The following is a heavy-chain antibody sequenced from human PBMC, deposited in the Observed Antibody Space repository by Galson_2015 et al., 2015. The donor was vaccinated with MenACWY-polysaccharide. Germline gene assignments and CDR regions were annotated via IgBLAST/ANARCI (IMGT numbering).Heavy chain of an antibody. Sequence: SLRLSCAASGFTFSNAWMSWLRQAPGKGLEWVANIKKDGSEKYCVDSVKGRFTISRDNGRSSLYLQMNGLRAEDTAVYYCARGHYGMDVWGQGTTVTVS. V-gene: IGHV3-7*01. CDR2: IKKDGSEK. J-gene: IGHJ6*02. CDR3: ARGHYGMDV. CDR1: GFTFSNAW.